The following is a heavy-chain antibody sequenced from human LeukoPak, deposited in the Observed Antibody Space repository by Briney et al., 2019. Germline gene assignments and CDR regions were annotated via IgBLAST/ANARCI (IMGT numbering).Heavy chain of an antibody. CDR1: GYTFTSYD. CDR3: ARGHSDFSSIAVVPDY. CDR2: MNPNSGNT. V-gene: IGHV1-8*01. Sequence: ASVKVSCKASGYTFTSYDINWVRQATGQGLEWMGWMNPNSGNTGYAQKFQGRVTMTRNTSISTAYMELSSLRSEDTAVYYCARGHSDFSSIAVVPDYWGQGTLVTVSS. D-gene: IGHD6-19*01. J-gene: IGHJ4*02.